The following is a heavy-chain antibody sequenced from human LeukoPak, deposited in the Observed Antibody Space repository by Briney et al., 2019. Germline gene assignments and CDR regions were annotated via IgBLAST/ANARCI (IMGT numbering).Heavy chain of an antibody. CDR2: IHPGDSAI. CDR1: GYTFISHW. D-gene: IGHD3-10*01. Sequence: GESLKISCKGSGYTFISHWIGWVRQMPGKGLEWMGLIHPGDSAITYSPSFQGHVTISADKSISTAYLQWSSLKASDTAMYYCARHGSLGSGGSNWGQGTLVTVSS. CDR3: ARHGSLGSGGSN. V-gene: IGHV5-51*01. J-gene: IGHJ4*02.